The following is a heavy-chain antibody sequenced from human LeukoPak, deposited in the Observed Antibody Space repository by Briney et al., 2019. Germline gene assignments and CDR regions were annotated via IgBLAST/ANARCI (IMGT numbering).Heavy chain of an antibody. V-gene: IGHV3-23*01. CDR3: AKELSSASYPYYFDF. CDR2: TDGRGDTT. CDR1: GFTFSSYA. D-gene: IGHD6-19*01. J-gene: IGHJ4*02. Sequence: SGGSLRLSCAASGFTFSSYAMTWVRQAPGEGLEWVSSTDGRGDTTFYAGSVKGRFTISRDNSKNTLYLQMHSLSGEDTAIYYCAKELSSASYPYYFDFWGQGTLVTVSS.